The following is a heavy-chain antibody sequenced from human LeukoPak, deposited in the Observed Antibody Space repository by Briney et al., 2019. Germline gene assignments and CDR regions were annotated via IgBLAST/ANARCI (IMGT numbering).Heavy chain of an antibody. D-gene: IGHD3-9*01. Sequence: KASETLSLTCTVSGYSISSGYYWGWIRQPPGKGLEWIGSIYYSGSTYYNPSLKSRVTISVDTSKNQFSLKLSSVTAADTAVYYCARPGAYYDILTGYYMDAFDIWGQGTMVTVSS. CDR3: ARPGAYYDILTGYYMDAFDI. CDR2: IYYSGST. V-gene: IGHV4-38-2*02. J-gene: IGHJ3*02. CDR1: GYSISSGYY.